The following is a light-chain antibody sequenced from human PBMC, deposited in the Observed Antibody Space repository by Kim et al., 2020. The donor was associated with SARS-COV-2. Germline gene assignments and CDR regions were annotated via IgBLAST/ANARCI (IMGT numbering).Light chain of an antibody. CDR2: GRN. V-gene: IGLV3-19*01. CDR3: NSRDNGGHHLL. J-gene: IGLJ2*01. CDR1: SLINYY. Sequence: ALGPTVTITCQGDSLINYYATWYQQRPGQAPLLVAYGRNDRPSGIPGRFSASSSGNTASLTITGAQAEDEADYYCNSRDNGGHHLLFGGGTQLTVL.